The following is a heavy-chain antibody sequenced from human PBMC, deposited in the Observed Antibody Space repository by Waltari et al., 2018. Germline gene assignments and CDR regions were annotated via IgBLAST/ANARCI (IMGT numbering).Heavy chain of an antibody. J-gene: IGHJ4*02. CDR3: ASGGSSYPFDY. D-gene: IGHD2-15*01. Sequence: QVQLVQSGAEVKQPGASVKVSCKASGYTFTSYDLNWVRQATGQGLECMGWMNPKSGDTGYAQKCQGRGTMTRNTSISTAYMELRSLRSEDTDVYYCASGGSSYPFDYWGQGTLVTVSS. V-gene: IGHV1-8*02. CDR1: GYTFTSYD. CDR2: MNPKSGDT.